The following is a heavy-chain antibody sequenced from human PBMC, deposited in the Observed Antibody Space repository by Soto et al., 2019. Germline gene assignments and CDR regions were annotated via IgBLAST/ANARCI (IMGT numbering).Heavy chain of an antibody. CDR2: LDGAGGST. CDR1: GFTFSDYA. CDR3: AAPRDEYGSGVSWFTYGMDI. J-gene: IGHJ6*02. V-gene: IGHV3-23*01. Sequence: GGSLRLSCLASGFTFSDYAMTWVRHVPGRGLEWVASLDGAGGSTYYADSVRGRFTIPRDNSQNTLFLQMKRLTVDDTAIYYCAAPRDEYGSGVSWFTYGMDIWGQGTTVTVSS. D-gene: IGHD3-10*01.